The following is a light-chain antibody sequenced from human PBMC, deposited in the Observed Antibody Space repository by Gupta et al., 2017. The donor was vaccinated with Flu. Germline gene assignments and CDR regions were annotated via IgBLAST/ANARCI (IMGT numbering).Light chain of an antibody. V-gene: IGKV3-15*01. CDR3: QQYNDGPPLT. Sequence: SPVTLSASPGERVTLSCRASQNIRDNVAWYQQRRGQPPRLLFYGASARATSVPDRFSGGGFGTEFTLTISSLQSEDFALYYCQQYNDGPPLTFGGGTKVE. J-gene: IGKJ4*01. CDR2: GAS. CDR1: QNIRDN.